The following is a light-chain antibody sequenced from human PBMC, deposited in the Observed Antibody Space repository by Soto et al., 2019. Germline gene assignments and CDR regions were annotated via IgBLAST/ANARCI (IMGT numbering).Light chain of an antibody. V-gene: IGLV2-14*03. Sequence: QSALTQPASVSGSPGQSITISCTGTSSDVGGYNYVSWYQQLPGKAPKLMISAVSRRPSGVPDRFSGSKSGNTASLTISGLQADDEADYFCFSYTTSDIWVFGGGTKLTVL. CDR2: AVS. CDR3: FSYTTSDIWV. CDR1: SSDVGGYNY. J-gene: IGLJ3*02.